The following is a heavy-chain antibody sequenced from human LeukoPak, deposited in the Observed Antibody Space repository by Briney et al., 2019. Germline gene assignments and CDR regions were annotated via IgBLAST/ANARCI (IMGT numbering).Heavy chain of an antibody. D-gene: IGHD6-13*01. J-gene: IGHJ4*02. V-gene: IGHV4-34*01. CDR2: INHSGST. CDR1: GGSFSGYY. Sequence: NPSETLSLTCAVYGGSFSGYYWSWIRQPPGKGLEWIGEINHSGSTNYNPSLKSRVTISVDTSKNQFSLKLSSVTAADTAVYYCATDPYSSSWNRNYYFDYWGQGTLVTVSS. CDR3: ATDPYSSSWNRNYYFDY.